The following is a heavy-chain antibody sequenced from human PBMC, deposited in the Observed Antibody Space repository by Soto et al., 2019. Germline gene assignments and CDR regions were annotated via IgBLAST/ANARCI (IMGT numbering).Heavy chain of an antibody. CDR1: GGTFSSYA. D-gene: IGHD2-15*01. V-gene: IGHV1-69*01. CDR3: ARSQGGSSSLDIYYYYYYGMDV. J-gene: IGHJ6*02. CDR2: VIPIFGTA. Sequence: QVQLVQSGAEVKKPGSSVKVSCKAPGGTFSSYAISWVRQAPGQGLEWMGGVIPIFGTAKYAQKFQGRVTITADESTSTGYMELRSLRSEDTAVYYCARSQGGSSSLDIYYYYYYGMDVWGQGTTAPVSS.